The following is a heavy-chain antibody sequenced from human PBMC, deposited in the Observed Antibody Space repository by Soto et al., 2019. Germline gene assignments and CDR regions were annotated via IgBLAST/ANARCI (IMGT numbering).Heavy chain of an antibody. J-gene: IGHJ6*03. CDR3: AKVGFSGSSCYPRAYYYMDV. CDR1: GFTFSSYA. D-gene: IGHD2-15*01. V-gene: IGHV3-23*01. CDR2: ISTSGGST. Sequence: GGSLRLSCAPSGFTFSSYAMSWVRQAPGKGLEWVSAISTSGGSTYYADSVKGRFTISRDNSKNTLYLQMKSLTAEAPAVHSCAKVGFSGSSCYPRAYYYMDVWGKGTTVTVSS.